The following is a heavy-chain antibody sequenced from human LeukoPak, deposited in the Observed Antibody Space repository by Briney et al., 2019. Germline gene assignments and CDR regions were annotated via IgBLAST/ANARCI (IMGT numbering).Heavy chain of an antibody. V-gene: IGHV3-33*01. CDR2: IWYDGSNK. Sequence: TGGSLRLSCAASGFTFSSYGMHWVRQAPGKGLEWVAVIWYDGSNKYYADSVKGRFTISRDNSKNTLYLQMNSLRAEDTAVYYCARELSGEGATHYYYYGMDVWGQGTTVTVSS. CDR3: ARELSGEGATHYYYYGMDV. D-gene: IGHD1-26*01. CDR1: GFTFSSYG. J-gene: IGHJ6*02.